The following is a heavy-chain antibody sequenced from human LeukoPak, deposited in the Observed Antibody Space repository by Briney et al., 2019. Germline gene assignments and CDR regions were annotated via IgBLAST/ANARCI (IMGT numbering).Heavy chain of an antibody. J-gene: IGHJ4*02. D-gene: IGHD6-6*01. CDR1: EYTFTGYY. V-gene: IGHV1-8*02. CDR2: MNPNSGNT. CDR3: ARGLEYSSSSGY. Sequence: ASVKVSCKASEYTFTGYYMHWMRQATGQGLEWMGWMNPNSGNTGYAQKFQGRVTMTRNTSISTAYMELSSLRSEDTAVYYCARGLEYSSSSGYWGQGTLVTVSS.